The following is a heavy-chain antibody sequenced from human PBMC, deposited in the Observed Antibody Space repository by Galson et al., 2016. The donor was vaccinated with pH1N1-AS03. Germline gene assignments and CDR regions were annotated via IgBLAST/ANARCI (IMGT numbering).Heavy chain of an antibody. Sequence: SLRLSCAASGFTINNNYMSWVRQAPGKGLEWVSVIYGGGDTFYADSVKGRFTISRDNSKNTVYLQMNSLRSDDTAVYYCGKSPMDTYHLDVWGQGTTVTVSS. CDR1: GFTINNNY. CDR3: GKSPMDTYHLDV. V-gene: IGHV3-53*01. D-gene: IGHD5-18*01. J-gene: IGHJ6*02. CDR2: IYGGGDT.